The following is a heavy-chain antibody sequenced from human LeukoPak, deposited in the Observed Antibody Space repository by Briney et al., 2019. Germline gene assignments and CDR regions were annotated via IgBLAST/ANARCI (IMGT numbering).Heavy chain of an antibody. V-gene: IGHV3-23*01. CDR2: VSGSGGST. J-gene: IGHJ4*02. Sequence: SGGSLRLSCAASGFTFSSYDMNWVRQAPGKGLEWVSTVSGSGGSTSYADSLKGRFTISRDNSKSTLYLQMNSLRAEDTAVYYCARGSAFYSDSSGYFGKQTMYYFDFWGQGTLVTVSS. D-gene: IGHD3-22*01. CDR1: GFTFSSYD. CDR3: ARGSAFYSDSSGYFGKQTMYYFDF.